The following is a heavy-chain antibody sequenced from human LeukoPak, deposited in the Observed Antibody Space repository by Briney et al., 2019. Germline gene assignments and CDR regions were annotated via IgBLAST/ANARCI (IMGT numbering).Heavy chain of an antibody. CDR3: ASGGDGYAKPYS. CDR2: ISSSSSYI. V-gene: IGHV3-21*01. J-gene: IGHJ4*02. Sequence: GGSLRLSCAASGFTFSIYSMNWVRQAPGKGLEWVSSISSSSSYIYYADSVKGRFTISRDNAKNSLYLQMNSLRAEDTAVYYCASGGDGYAKPYSWGQGTLVTVSS. D-gene: IGHD5-24*01. CDR1: GFTFSIYS.